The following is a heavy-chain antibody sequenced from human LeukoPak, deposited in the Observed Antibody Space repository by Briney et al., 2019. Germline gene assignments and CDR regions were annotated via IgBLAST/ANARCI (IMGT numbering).Heavy chain of an antibody. J-gene: IGHJ4*02. CDR1: GFTFGSYA. V-gene: IGHV3-23*01. Sequence: GGSLRLSCAASGFTFGSYAMSWVRQAPGKGLEWVSAISVSGGSAYYTDSVKGRFTISRDNSRNTLYLQMNSLRAEDSALYFCAKGYDYESSGYPQPFDYWGQGTLVTVSS. CDR2: ISVSGGSA. CDR3: AKGYDYESSGYPQPFDY. D-gene: IGHD3-22*01.